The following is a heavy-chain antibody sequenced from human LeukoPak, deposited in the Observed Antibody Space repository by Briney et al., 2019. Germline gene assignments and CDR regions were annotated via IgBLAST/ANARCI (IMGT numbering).Heavy chain of an antibody. D-gene: IGHD6-13*01. V-gene: IGHV4-4*07. CDR3: ARESVAAGTRWFDY. Sequence: SETLSLTCTVFGGYISDYFWTWLRQSAGKGLEWFGRVQISENNNYNPSLRSRVTLSLDTSKNQFSLQLTSVTAADTAIYYCARESVAAGTRWFDYWGQGTLVTVSS. J-gene: IGHJ4*02. CDR1: GGYISDYF. CDR2: VQISENN.